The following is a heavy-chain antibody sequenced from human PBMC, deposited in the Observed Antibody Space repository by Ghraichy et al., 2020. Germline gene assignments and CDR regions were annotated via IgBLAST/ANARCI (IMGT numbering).Heavy chain of an antibody. CDR3: ARSFCSGGTCYWLYYHYYLDV. V-gene: IGHV3-74*01. J-gene: IGHJ6*03. Sequence: GGSLRLSCAASGFTFSSYWMHWVRQVPGKGLVWVSRTNSDGSNTDYAASVKGRFTISRDNAKNTVYLQMNSLRAEDTAGYYCARSFCSGGTCYWLYYHYYLDVWGKGTTVTVSS. CDR1: GFTFSSYW. CDR2: TNSDGSNT. D-gene: IGHD2-15*01.